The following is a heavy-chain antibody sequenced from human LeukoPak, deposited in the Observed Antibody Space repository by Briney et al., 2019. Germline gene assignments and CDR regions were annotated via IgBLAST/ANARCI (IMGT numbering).Heavy chain of an antibody. CDR2: IYYSGST. Sequence: PSQTLSLTCTVSGGSISSGDYYWSWIRQPPGKGLEWIGYIYYSGSTYYNPSLKSRVTISVGTSKNQFSLKLSSVTAADTAVYYCARTNGIYDFWSGYPYYYYMDVWGKGTTVTVSS. J-gene: IGHJ6*03. D-gene: IGHD3-3*01. CDR1: GGSISSGDYY. CDR3: ARTNGIYDFWSGYPYYYYMDV. V-gene: IGHV4-30-4*08.